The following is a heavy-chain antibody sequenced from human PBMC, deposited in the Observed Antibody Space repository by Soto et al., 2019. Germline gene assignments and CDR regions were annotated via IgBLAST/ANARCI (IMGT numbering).Heavy chain of an antibody. CDR2: INTYNGNT. CDR3: AMVDVYVTPSPQDV. D-gene: IGHD3-16*01. V-gene: IGHV1-18*01. CDR1: GYTFTRYG. Sequence: QVQLVQSGAEVKNPGASVKVSCKASGYTFTRYGIGWARQAPGQGLEWMGWINTYNGNTNYAQNVQGRVTLTTDTXXSTAYMALRSLTSNDTAIYYCAMVDVYVTPSPQDVWGQGTTVIVSS. J-gene: IGHJ6*02.